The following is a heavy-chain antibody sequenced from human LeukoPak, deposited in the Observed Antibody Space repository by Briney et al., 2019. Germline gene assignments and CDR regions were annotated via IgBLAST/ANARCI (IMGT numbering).Heavy chain of an antibody. CDR3: ARDGYYYDSSGYEHFDY. CDR2: ISAYNGNT. Sequence: ASVKVSCKASGYTFTSYGISWVRQAPGQGLEWMGWISAYNGNTNYAQKLQGRVTMTTDTSTSTAYMELRSLRSDDTAVYYCARDGYYYDSSGYEHFDYWGQGTLVTVSS. J-gene: IGHJ4*02. V-gene: IGHV1-18*01. CDR1: GYTFTSYG. D-gene: IGHD3-22*01.